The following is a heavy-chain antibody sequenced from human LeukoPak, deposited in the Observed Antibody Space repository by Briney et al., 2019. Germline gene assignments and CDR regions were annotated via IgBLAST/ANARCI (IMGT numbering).Heavy chain of an antibody. CDR3: AKDRRLWFGQLLIDS. CDR2: VSSRGDAT. D-gene: IGHD3-10*01. Sequence: GGSLRLSCTASGFTFSNYGMAWVRQAPGKGLEWLSVVSSRGDATYYADKAKGRFTISRDNSKNTVSLQMNNLRVDDTATYYCAKDRRLWFGQLLIDSWGQGAPVAVSS. CDR1: GFTFSNYG. J-gene: IGHJ4*02. V-gene: IGHV3-23*01.